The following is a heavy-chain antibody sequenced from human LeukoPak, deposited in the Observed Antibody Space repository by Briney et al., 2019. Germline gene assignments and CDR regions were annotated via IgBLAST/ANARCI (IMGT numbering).Heavy chain of an antibody. V-gene: IGHV3-74*01. CDR3: ARGEWSSSPFDY. J-gene: IGHJ4*02. CDR2: INSDGSTT. Sequence: GGSLRLSCAASGFIFSSYSMNWVRQAPGKGLVWVSRINSDGSTTTYADSVKGRFTISRDNAKNSLYLQMNSLRVEDTAVYYCARGEWSSSPFDYWGQGTLVTVSS. CDR1: GFIFSSYS. D-gene: IGHD6-6*01.